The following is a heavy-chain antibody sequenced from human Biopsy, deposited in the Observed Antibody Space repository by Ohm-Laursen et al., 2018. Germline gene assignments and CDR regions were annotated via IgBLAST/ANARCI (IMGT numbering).Heavy chain of an antibody. CDR2: INPSGSTT. V-gene: IGHV1-46*01. D-gene: IGHD6-19*01. CDR1: GYSFTSYY. Sequence: ATVKVSCKASGYSFTSYYMHWVRQAPGQGLEWMGMINPSGSTTSYPQIFQGRVTMTRDTSKSTVYMELSSLRSADTAVYFCARNTGWYGDLYYFDYWGQGTLVTVSS. CDR3: ARNTGWYGDLYYFDY. J-gene: IGHJ4*02.